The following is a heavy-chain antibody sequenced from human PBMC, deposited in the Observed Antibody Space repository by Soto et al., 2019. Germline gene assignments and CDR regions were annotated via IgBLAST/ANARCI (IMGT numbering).Heavy chain of an antibody. CDR1: GFSFGSYA. CDR2: ISGSDGKT. CDR3: ARWSYLDY. Sequence: GGSLRLSCAASGFSFGSYALSWVRQAPGKGLEWVSTISGSDGKTSYADSVKGRFSISRDTSQSTLYLQMNSLRADDTAMYYCARWSYLDYWGQGTRVTVSS. D-gene: IGHD3-3*01. J-gene: IGHJ4*02. V-gene: IGHV3-23*01.